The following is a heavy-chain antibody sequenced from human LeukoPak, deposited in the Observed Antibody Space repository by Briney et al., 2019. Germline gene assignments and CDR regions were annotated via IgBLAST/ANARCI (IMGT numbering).Heavy chain of an antibody. CDR3: VRGGAAYGY. J-gene: IGHJ4*02. CDR2: IKQDGGGK. D-gene: IGHD4-17*01. V-gene: IGHV3-7*05. Sequence: PGGSLRLSCAASGFTFSDYSMNWVRQAPGKGLEWVANIKQDGGGKHYVDSVKGRFTISRDNAKNSLYLQMNSLRAEDTAVYFCVRGGAAYGYWGQGTLVTVSS. CDR1: GFTFSDYS.